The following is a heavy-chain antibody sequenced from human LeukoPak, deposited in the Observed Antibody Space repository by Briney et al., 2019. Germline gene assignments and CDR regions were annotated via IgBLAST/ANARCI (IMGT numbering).Heavy chain of an antibody. CDR3: ARDSGYYD. CDR1: GYTFTAYY. J-gene: IGHJ4*02. V-gene: IGHV1-2*02. CDR2: INPNSGGT. D-gene: IGHD1-26*01. Sequence: ASVKVSCKASGYTFTAYYMHWVRQAPGQGLEWMGWINPNSGGTNYAQKFQGRVTMTRDTSFSTAYMELSSLRSDDTAVYYCARDSGYYDWGQGTLVTVPS.